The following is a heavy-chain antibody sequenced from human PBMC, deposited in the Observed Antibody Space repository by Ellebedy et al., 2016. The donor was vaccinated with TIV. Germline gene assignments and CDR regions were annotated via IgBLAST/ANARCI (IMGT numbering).Heavy chain of an antibody. CDR3: VRERIGSFDY. D-gene: IGHD2-15*01. J-gene: IGHJ4*02. Sequence: GESLKISCAASGFTFSSYAMHWVRQAPGEGLEWVTIITGDGSNDYYADSVKGRFTISRDNSKNPLYLQMNSLKPEDTAVYYCVRERIGSFDYWGQGTLVTVSS. V-gene: IGHV3-30-3*01. CDR1: GFTFSSYA. CDR2: ITGDGSND.